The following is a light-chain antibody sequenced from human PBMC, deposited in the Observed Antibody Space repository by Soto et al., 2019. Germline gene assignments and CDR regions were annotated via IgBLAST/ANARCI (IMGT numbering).Light chain of an antibody. CDR2: DTS. CDR3: QQCDVSPWT. CDR1: QNVGSTC. V-gene: IGKV3-20*01. J-gene: IGKJ1*01. Sequence: FVLTQSPVTLSLSPGEGATLSCRARQNVGSTCLAWYQQKPGQAPRLLIYDTSNRATGIPARFSGSGSGTDFTLTISGLEPEDFALYYCQQCDVSPWTFGQGTKVEI.